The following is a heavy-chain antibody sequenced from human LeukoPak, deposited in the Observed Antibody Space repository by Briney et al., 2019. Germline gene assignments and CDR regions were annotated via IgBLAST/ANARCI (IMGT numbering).Heavy chain of an antibody. CDR3: ARETPYNWNDGGWFDP. CDR2: IYYSGST. J-gene: IGHJ5*02. D-gene: IGHD1-20*01. V-gene: IGHV4-59*01. Sequence: SETLSLTCTVSGGSISSYYWSWIRQPPGKGLEWIGYIYYSGSTNYNPSLKSRVTISVDTSKNQFSLKLSSVTAADTAVYHCARETPYNWNDGGWFDPWGQGTLVTVSS. CDR1: GGSISSYY.